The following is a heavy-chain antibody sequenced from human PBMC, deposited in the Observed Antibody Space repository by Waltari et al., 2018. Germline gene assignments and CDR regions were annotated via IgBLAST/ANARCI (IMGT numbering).Heavy chain of an antibody. D-gene: IGHD2-2*01. Sequence: QVQLQESGPGLVKPSETLSLTCTVSGGSISSYYWSWIRQPPGKGLEWIGYIYYSGSTNYNPSLKSRVTISVDTSKNQFSLKLSSVTAADTAVYYCARDSSSSTSKPMGGIDYWGQGTLVTVSS. CDR1: GGSISSYY. V-gene: IGHV4-59*01. J-gene: IGHJ4*02. CDR2: IYYSGST. CDR3: ARDSSSSTSKPMGGIDY.